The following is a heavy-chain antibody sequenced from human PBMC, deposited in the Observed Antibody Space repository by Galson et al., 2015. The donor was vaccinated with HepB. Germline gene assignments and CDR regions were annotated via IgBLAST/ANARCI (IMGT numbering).Heavy chain of an antibody. CDR1: GFTVSSNY. D-gene: IGHD3-9*01. J-gene: IGHJ4*02. V-gene: IGHV3-66*01. Sequence: SLRLSCAASGFTVSSNYMSWVRQAPGKGLEWVSVIYSGGSTYYADSVKGRFTISRDNSKNTLYLQMNSLRAEDTAVYYCARGVGYFDRYYFDYWGQGTLVIVSS. CDR2: IYSGGST. CDR3: ARGVGYFDRYYFDY.